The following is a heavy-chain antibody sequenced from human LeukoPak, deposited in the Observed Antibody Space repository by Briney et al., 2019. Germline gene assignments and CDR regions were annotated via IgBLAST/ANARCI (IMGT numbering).Heavy chain of an antibody. CDR2: ISGSGGST. V-gene: IGHV3-23*01. CDR1: GFTFSSYA. J-gene: IGHJ4*02. D-gene: IGHD3-22*01. Sequence: TGGSLRLSCAASGFTFSSYAMSWVRQAPGKGLEWVSAISGSGGSTYYADSVKGRFTISRDNSKNTLYLQMNSLRAEDTAVYYCAKVITMSREXQPFDYWGQGTLVTVSS. CDR3: AKVITMSREXQPFDY.